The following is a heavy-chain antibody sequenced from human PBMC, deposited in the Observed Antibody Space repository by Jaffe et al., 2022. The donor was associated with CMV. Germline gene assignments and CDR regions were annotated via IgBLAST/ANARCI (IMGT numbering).Heavy chain of an antibody. D-gene: IGHD3-9*01. CDR3: ASVLRYFDWFDSEYYMDV. CDR2: ISSSSSYI. CDR1: GFTFSSYS. Sequence: EVQLVESGGGLVKPGGSLRLSCAASGFTFSSYSMNWVRQAPGKGLEWVSSISSSSSYIYYADSVKGRFTISRDNAKNSLYLQMNSLRAEDTAVYYCASVLRYFDWFDSEYYMDVWGKGTTVTVSS. J-gene: IGHJ6*03. V-gene: IGHV3-21*01.